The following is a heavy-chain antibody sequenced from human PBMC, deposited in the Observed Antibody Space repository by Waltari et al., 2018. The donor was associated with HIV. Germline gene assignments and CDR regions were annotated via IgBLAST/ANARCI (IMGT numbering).Heavy chain of an antibody. D-gene: IGHD3-10*01. J-gene: IGHJ4*02. CDR3: ANKQYGSGMGY. CDR1: GVTFSSYS. CDR2: ISGSGGST. Sequence: EVQLLESGGGLVQPGGSLRLSCAASGVTFSSYSMSWVRQAPGKWLECVSAISGSGGSTYDADYVKGRFTISRDNSKNTLYLQMNSLRAEDTAVYYCANKQYGSGMGYWGQGTLVTVSS. V-gene: IGHV3-23*01.